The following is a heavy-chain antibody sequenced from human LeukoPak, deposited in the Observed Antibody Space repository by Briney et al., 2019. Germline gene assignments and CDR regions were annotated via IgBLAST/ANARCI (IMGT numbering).Heavy chain of an antibody. J-gene: IGHJ4*02. CDR2: IYYSGST. V-gene: IGHV4-59*08. CDR1: GGSTSSYY. CDR3: ARHRYSSGPLVDY. Sequence: PSETLSLTCTVSGGSTSSYYWSWIREPPGEGLEWVGDIYYSGSTHYNPYLKSRVTISVDTSKNQFSLKLSSVTAADTAVYYCARHRYSSGPLVDYWGQGTLVTVSS. D-gene: IGHD6-19*01.